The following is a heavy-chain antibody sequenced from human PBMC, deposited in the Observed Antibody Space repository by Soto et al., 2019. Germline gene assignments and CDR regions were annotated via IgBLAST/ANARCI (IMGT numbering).Heavy chain of an antibody. V-gene: IGHV1-69*13. CDR2: IIPIFGTA. Sequence: GASVKVSCKAYGGTFSSYAISWVRQAPGQGLEWMGGIIPIFGTANYAQKFQGRVTITADESTSTAYMELSRLRSEDTAVYYCARRGPYCSGSLDVWGQGTTVTVSS. CDR1: GGTFSSYA. CDR3: ARRGPYCSGSLDV. J-gene: IGHJ6*02. D-gene: IGHD3-10*01.